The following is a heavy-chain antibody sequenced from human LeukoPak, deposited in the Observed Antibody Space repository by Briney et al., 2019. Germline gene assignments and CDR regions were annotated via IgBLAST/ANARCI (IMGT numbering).Heavy chain of an antibody. D-gene: IGHD1-26*01. Sequence: PGGSLRLSCAASGFTFSSFGMHWVRQAPGKGLEWVAVISYDGSIKNYADSVRGRFTISRDNSKNTLYLQVNSLRAEDTAMYYCASGKWEVLFGYWGQGTLVTVSS. CDR3: ASGKWEVLFGY. CDR1: GFTFSSFG. CDR2: ISYDGSIK. V-gene: IGHV3-30*03. J-gene: IGHJ4*02.